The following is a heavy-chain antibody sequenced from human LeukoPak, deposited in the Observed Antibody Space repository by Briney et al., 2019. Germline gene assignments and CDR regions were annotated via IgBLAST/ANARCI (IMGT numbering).Heavy chain of an antibody. D-gene: IGHD2-21*02. CDR1: GGSISTSSYY. CDR3: ASLVVVTAIPDY. J-gene: IGHJ4*02. Sequence: SETLSLTCTVSGGSISTSSYYRGWIRQPPGKGLEWIGYIYYSGSTYYNPSLKSRVTISVDTSKNQFSLKLSSVTAADTAVYYCASLVVVTAIPDYWGQGTLVTVSS. V-gene: IGHV4-31*03. CDR2: IYYSGST.